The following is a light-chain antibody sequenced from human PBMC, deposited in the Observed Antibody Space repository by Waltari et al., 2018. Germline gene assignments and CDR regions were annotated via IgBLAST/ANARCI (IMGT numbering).Light chain of an antibody. Sequence: QSVLTQPPSASGNPGQRVTISCSGTYSNMGSHSANWFQHLPGTAPKPLHHRNTGRPSGGPGRLSGSKSGTSASLAISGLQSEDEGDYYCALWDDSLNGVVFGGGTKLTVL. CDR2: RNT. CDR1: YSNMGSHS. CDR3: ALWDDSLNGVV. J-gene: IGLJ2*01. V-gene: IGLV1-44*01.